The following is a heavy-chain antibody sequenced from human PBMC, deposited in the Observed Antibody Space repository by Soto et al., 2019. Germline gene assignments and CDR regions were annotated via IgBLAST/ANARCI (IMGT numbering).Heavy chain of an antibody. V-gene: IGHV1-18*01. CDR1: GYTFTSYG. J-gene: IGHJ5*01. D-gene: IGHD3-22*01. CDR3: GRDRAGGGYRVRWFRP. CDR2: ISAYNGNT. Sequence: ASVKVSCKASGYTFTSYGISWVRQAPGQGLEWMGWISAYNGNTNYAQKLQGRVTMTTDTSTSTAYMELRSLRSDDTAVYYCGRDRAGGGYRVRWFRPWGQGTLVTVSS.